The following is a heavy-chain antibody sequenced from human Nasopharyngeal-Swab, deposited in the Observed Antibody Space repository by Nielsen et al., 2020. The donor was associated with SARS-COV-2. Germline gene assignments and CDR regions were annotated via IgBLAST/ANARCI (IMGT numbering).Heavy chain of an antibody. CDR1: GFSFRSYW. CDR2: IDNDGAIT. CDR3: ARDVGGRDNY. V-gene: IGHV3-74*01. Sequence: GESLKISCVASGFSFRSYWMHWVRQSPGKGLLWVSRIDNDGAITNYADSVKGRFTISRDNAKNTLYLQMNSLRADDTGVYYCARDVGGRDNYWGQGALVTVSS. J-gene: IGHJ4*02. D-gene: IGHD2-15*01.